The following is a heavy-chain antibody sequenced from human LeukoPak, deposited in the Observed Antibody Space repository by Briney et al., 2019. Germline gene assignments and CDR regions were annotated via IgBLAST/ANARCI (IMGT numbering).Heavy chain of an antibody. J-gene: IGHJ4*02. CDR3: AASDGEQQLAL. CDR1: GFSFRGYT. CDR2: ISWNGVTT. D-gene: IGHD6-13*01. Sequence: GGSLRLSCAASGFSFRGYTMHWVRQVPGRGLEWVSLISWNGVTTYYRDSVKGRFTISRDDSKNSLYLQMNSLRSKDSALYYCAASDGEQQLALWGQGTLVTVSS. V-gene: IGHV3-43*01.